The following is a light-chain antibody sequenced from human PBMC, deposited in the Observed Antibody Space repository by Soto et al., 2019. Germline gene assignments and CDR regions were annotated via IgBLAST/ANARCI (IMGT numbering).Light chain of an antibody. CDR3: QHYNGYWT. CDR1: QSISRW. CDR2: DAS. J-gene: IGKJ1*01. V-gene: IGKV1-5*01. Sequence: DIQMTQSPSTLSASVGDSVTITCRASQSISRWLAWYQQKAGEAPKLLIYDASILESGVPSRFSGSGSGTEFTLTISSLQPDDSATYYCQHYNGYWTLGQGTKVDIK.